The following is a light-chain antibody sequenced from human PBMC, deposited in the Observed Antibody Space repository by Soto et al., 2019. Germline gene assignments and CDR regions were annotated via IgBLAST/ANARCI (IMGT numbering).Light chain of an antibody. CDR2: GNS. J-gene: IGLJ1*01. V-gene: IGLV1-40*01. CDR1: SSNIGAGYD. Sequence: VLTXPPSVSGAPGQRVTISCTWSSSNIGAGYDVHWYQQLPGTAPKLLIYGNSNRPSGVPDRFSGSKSGTSASLAITGLQAEDEADYYCQSYDSSLSGYVFGTGTKVTVL. CDR3: QSYDSSLSGYV.